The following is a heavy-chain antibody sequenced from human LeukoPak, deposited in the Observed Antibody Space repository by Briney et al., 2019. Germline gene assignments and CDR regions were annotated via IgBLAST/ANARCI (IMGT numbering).Heavy chain of an antibody. CDR1: GDSVSNSLYY. V-gene: IGHV4-61*01. Sequence: SETLSLTCTVSGDSVSNSLYYWSWIRHPPGKGLEWIGYIYYNGGTNYNPSLKSRVTISIDTSTNQFSLRLNSMTAADTAVYYCARVLRAASWRSYDYWGQGSLVTVSS. CDR2: IYYNGGT. J-gene: IGHJ4*02. D-gene: IGHD5-18*01. CDR3: ARVLRAASWRSYDY.